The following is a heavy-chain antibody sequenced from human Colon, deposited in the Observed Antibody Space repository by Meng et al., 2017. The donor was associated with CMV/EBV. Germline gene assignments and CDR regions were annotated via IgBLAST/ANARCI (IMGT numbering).Heavy chain of an antibody. Sequence: GGPLRLSCAASGFTFSAYPIHWVRQAPGKGLEWVAIITHDGTKKYYAESVKGRFTISRDNSQNTVTVHMNSLRGDDTAAYYCARASNSSFDPWGQGTLVTVSS. CDR1: GFTFSAYP. D-gene: IGHD4-11*01. CDR3: ARASNSSFDP. J-gene: IGHJ5*02. V-gene: IGHV3-30*04. CDR2: ITHDGTKK.